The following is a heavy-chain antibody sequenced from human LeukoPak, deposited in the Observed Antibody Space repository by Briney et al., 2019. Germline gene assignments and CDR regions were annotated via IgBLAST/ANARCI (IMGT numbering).Heavy chain of an antibody. CDR2: IIPILGIA. V-gene: IGHV1-69*04. CDR3: ARDPRSFYGMDV. Sequence: ASVKVSCKASGGTFSSYAISWVRQAPGQGLEWMGRIIPILGIANYAQKFQGRVTITADKSTSTAYMELSSLRSEDTAVYYCARDPRSFYGMDVWGQGTTVTVSS. J-gene: IGHJ6*02. CDR1: GGTFSSYA.